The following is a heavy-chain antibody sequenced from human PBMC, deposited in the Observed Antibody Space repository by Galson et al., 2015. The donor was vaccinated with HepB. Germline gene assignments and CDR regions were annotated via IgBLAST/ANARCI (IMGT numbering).Heavy chain of an antibody. V-gene: IGHV1-18*01. J-gene: IGHJ1*01. D-gene: IGHD4-17*01. Sequence: SVKVSCKASGYTFTNYGISWVRQAPGQGLEWMGWVSPYHGNTKYAQKLQGRVTMTTDTSTSTAYMELRSLTSDDTAMYYCANFGGWDYRDHVAEYFHHWGQGTLVTVSS. CDR2: VSPYHGNT. CDR3: ANFGGWDYRDHVAEYFHH. CDR1: GYTFTNYG.